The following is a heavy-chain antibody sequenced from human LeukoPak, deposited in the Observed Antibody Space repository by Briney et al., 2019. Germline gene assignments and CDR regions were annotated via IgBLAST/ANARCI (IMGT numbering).Heavy chain of an antibody. CDR3: GRDQSSGSGSYQDY. J-gene: IGHJ4*02. Sequence: SVKVSCKASGGTFSSYAISWVRQAPGQGLEWMGRIIPILGIANYAQKFQGRVTITADKSTSTAYMELSSLRSEDTAVYYCGRDQSSGSGSYQDYWGQGTLVTVSS. D-gene: IGHD3-10*01. CDR1: GGTFSSYA. V-gene: IGHV1-69*04. CDR2: IIPILGIA.